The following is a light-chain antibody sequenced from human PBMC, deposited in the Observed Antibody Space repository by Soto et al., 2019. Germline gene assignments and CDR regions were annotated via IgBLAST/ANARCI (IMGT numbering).Light chain of an antibody. CDR1: QSVSSSY. V-gene: IGKV3-20*01. J-gene: IGKJ4*01. CDR3: QQYGSSSLT. CDR2: GAS. Sequence: DIVLTQSPGTLSLSPGERAILSCRASQSVSSSYLAWYQQKPGQAPRLLIYGASSRATGIPDRFSGSGSGTDFTLTISRLEPEEFAVYYCQQYGSSSLTFGGGTKVEFK.